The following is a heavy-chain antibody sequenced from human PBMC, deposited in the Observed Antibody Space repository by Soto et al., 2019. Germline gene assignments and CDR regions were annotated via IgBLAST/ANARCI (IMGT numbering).Heavy chain of an antibody. V-gene: IGHV4-34*01. J-gene: IGHJ4*02. D-gene: IGHD2-15*01. Sequence: QVQLQQWGAGLLKPSETLSLTCAVYGGSFSGYYWSWIRQPPGKGLEWIGEINHSGSTNYNPSLKSRVTISVDTSKNQFCLKLSSVTAADTAVYYCARGRRVVVVAAMYFDYWGQGTLVTVSS. CDR3: ARGRRVVVVAAMYFDY. CDR2: INHSGST. CDR1: GGSFSGYY.